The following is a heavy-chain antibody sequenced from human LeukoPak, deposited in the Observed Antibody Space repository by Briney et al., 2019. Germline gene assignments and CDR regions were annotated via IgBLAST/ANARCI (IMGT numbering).Heavy chain of an antibody. CDR1: GFSFSDYF. J-gene: IGHJ4*02. CDR3: AKVRWDNSGWYYLDN. CDR2: ISYDGSNK. D-gene: IGHD6-19*01. Sequence: LTGGSLRLSCAASGFSFSDYFMHWVRQAPGKGLEWVAVISYDGSNKYYADSVKGRFTISRDNSKNTLYLQMNSLRVEDTAVYYCAKVRWDNSGWYYLDNWGQGTLVTVSS. V-gene: IGHV3-30*18.